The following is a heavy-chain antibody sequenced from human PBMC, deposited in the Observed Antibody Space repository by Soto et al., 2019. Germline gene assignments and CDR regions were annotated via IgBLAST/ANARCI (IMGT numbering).Heavy chain of an antibody. CDR3: ARSVAVPGTHIDY. Sequence: NPSETLSLTCSVSGGSISGSYWSWIRQSQGKGLEWLGYVYYTGSTNYSPSLRSRVSISVETSKNEFSLRLSSVTAADTAVYFCARSVAVPGTHIDYWGQGTQVTVSS. CDR2: VYYTGST. CDR1: GGSISGSY. J-gene: IGHJ4*02. D-gene: IGHD1-26*01. V-gene: IGHV4-59*01.